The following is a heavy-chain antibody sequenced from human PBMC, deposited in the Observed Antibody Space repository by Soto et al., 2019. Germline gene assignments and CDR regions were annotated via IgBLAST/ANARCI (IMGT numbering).Heavy chain of an antibody. J-gene: IGHJ4*02. D-gene: IGHD3-3*01. CDR1: GFTVSSNY. CDR3: ARHRYDFWSADDY. CDR2: IYSGGST. Sequence: PGGSLRLSCAASGFTVSSNYMSWVRQAPGKGLEWVSVIYSGGSTYYADSVKGRFTISRDNSKNTLYLQMNSLRAEDTAVYYCARHRYDFWSADDYWGQGTLVTVS. V-gene: IGHV3-53*05.